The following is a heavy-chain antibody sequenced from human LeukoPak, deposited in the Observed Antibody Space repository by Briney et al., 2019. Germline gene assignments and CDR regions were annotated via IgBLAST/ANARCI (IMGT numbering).Heavy chain of an antibody. Sequence: GESLKISCKGSGYSFTNYWIGWVRQMPGKGLEWMGIIYPGDSDTRYSPSFQGQVTISADKSISTAYLQWSSLKASDTAMYYCARRRIVVVPAADAFDIWGQGTMVTVSS. V-gene: IGHV5-51*01. J-gene: IGHJ3*02. CDR3: ARRRIVVVPAADAFDI. CDR2: IYPGDSDT. CDR1: GYSFTNYW. D-gene: IGHD2-2*01.